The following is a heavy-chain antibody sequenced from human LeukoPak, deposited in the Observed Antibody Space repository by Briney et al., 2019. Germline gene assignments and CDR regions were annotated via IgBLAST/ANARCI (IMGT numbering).Heavy chain of an antibody. V-gene: IGHV1-2*02. J-gene: IGHJ4*02. CDR1: GYTFIAYY. D-gene: IGHD1-26*01. CDR2: INPNSGGT. Sequence: GASVKVSCKASGYTFIAYYMHWVRQAPGQGLEWMGWINPNSGGTNYAQKFQGRVTMTRDTSISTAYMDLSRLRSDDTAVYYCATGVTWELLHSFDYWGQGTLVTVSS. CDR3: ATGVTWELLHSFDY.